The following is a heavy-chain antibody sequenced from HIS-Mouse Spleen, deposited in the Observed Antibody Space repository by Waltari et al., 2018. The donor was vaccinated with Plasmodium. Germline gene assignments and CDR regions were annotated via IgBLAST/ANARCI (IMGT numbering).Heavy chain of an antibody. CDR3: ARVLGYKAAAGTFVEYFQH. V-gene: IGHV1-2*02. CDR2: INPNSGGT. Sequence: QVQLVQSGAEVKKPGASVKVSCKASEYTFTGYYMHWLRRAPGQGVEWMEWINPNSGGTNYAQKFQGRVTMTRDTSISTAYMELSRLRSDDTAVYYCARVLGYKAAAGTFVEYFQHWGQGTLVTVSS. J-gene: IGHJ1*01. D-gene: IGHD6-13*01. CDR1: EYTFTGYY.